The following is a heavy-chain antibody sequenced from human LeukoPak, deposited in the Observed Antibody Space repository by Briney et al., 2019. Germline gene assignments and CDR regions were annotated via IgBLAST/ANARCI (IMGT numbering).Heavy chain of an antibody. J-gene: IGHJ5*02. D-gene: IGHD3-3*01. CDR3: ARITYDFWSGYYMPDDP. Sequence: EASVKVSCKASGYTFTNYGISWVRQAPGQGLEWMGWISIYNGNTDYAQKLRGRVTMTTDTSTSTAYMELRSLRSDDTAVYYCARITYDFWSGYYMPDDPWCQGTLVTVSS. CDR1: GYTFTNYG. V-gene: IGHV1-18*01. CDR2: ISIYNGNT.